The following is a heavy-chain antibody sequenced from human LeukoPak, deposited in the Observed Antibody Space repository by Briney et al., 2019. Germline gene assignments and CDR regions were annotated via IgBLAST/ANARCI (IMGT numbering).Heavy chain of an antibody. CDR3: AKASFGATGFDY. V-gene: IGHV3-30*18. D-gene: IGHD3-10*01. CDR1: GFTFSSYG. J-gene: IGHJ4*02. Sequence: KPGGSLRLSCAASGFTFSSYGMHWVRQAPGKGLEWVAVISYDGSNKYYADSVKGRFTISRDNSKNTLYLQMNSLRAEDTAVYYCAKASFGATGFDYWGQGTLVTVSS. CDR2: ISYDGSNK.